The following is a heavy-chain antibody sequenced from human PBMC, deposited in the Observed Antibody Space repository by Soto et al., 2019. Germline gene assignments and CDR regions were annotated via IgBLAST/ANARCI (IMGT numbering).Heavy chain of an antibody. D-gene: IGHD2-15*01. J-gene: IGHJ4*02. V-gene: IGHV3-30*18. CDR3: AKESCSGGSCYSAPFDY. CDR1: GFTFSSYG. Sequence: PGGSLRLSCAASGFTFSSYGMHWVRQAPGKGLEWVAVISYDGSNKYYADSVKGRFTISRDNSKNTLYLQMNSLRAEDTAVYYSAKESCSGGSCYSAPFDYWGQGTLVTVSS. CDR2: ISYDGSNK.